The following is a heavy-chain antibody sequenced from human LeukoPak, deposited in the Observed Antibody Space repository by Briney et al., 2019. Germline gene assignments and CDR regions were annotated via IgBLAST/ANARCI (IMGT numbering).Heavy chain of an antibody. CDR2: ISGSGGST. Sequence: GGSLRLSCAASGFTFSSYAMSWVRQAPGKGLEWVSAISGSGGSTYYADSVKGRFTISRDNSKNTLYLQMNSLRAEDTAVYYCARDRHDYYDSSGYYYVSAFDIWGQGTMVTVSS. D-gene: IGHD3-22*01. CDR3: ARDRHDYYDSSGYYYVSAFDI. CDR1: GFTFSSYA. J-gene: IGHJ3*02. V-gene: IGHV3-23*01.